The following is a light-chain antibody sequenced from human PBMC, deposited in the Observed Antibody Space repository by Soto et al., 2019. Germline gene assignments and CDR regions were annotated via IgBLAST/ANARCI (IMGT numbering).Light chain of an antibody. CDR1: QSVDSTY. J-gene: IGKJ2*01. V-gene: IGKV3-20*01. CDR2: ATS. Sequence: EILFTQAPSTPSFFPGERATLSCRASQSVDSTYLAWYQQKTDQSPRLLIYATSTRAAGIPDRFSGSGSGTDFTLNISRLEPDDVAVYYCQQYDTSPPMYTFGQGTKVDI. CDR3: QQYDTSPPMYT.